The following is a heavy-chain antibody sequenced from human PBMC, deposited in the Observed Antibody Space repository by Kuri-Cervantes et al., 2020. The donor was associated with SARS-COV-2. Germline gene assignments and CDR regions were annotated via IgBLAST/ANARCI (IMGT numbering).Heavy chain of an antibody. D-gene: IGHD1-26*01. V-gene: IGHV3-23*01. CDR1: GFTFSSYA. J-gene: IGHJ3*02. CDR2: ISGSGGST. Sequence: GESLKISCAASGFTFSSYAMSWVRQAPGKGLEWVSAISGSGGSTYYADSVKGRFTISRDNSKNTLYLQMNSLRAEDTAVYYCASEAIIVGATGDAFDIWGQGTMVTVSS. CDR3: ASEAIIVGATGDAFDI.